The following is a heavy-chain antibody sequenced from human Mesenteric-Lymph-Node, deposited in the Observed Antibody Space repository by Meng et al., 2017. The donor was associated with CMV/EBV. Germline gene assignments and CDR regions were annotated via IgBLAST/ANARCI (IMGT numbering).Heavy chain of an antibody. V-gene: IGHV4-61*01. CDR1: GGSVSSGSYY. J-gene: IGHJ6*02. Sequence: SETLSLTCTVSGGSVSSGSYYWSWIRQPPGTGLEWIGYIYYSGSTNYNPSLKSRVTISVDTSKNQFSLKLSSVTAADTAVYYCARTGEAYGMDVWGQGTTVTVSS. CDR2: IYYSGST. CDR3: ARTGEAYGMDV.